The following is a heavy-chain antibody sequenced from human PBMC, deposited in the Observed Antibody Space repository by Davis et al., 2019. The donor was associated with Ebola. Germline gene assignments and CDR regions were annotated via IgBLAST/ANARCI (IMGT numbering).Heavy chain of an antibody. CDR3: ARGRGYSSSWSFYYYGMDV. CDR1: GGSTSSYY. Sequence: MPSETLSLTCTVSGGSTSSYYWSCIRQPPGKGLEWIGYIYYSGSTNYNPSLKSRVTISVDTSKNQFSLKLSSVTAADTAVYYCARGRGYSSSWSFYYYGMDVWGQGTTVTVSS. V-gene: IGHV4-59*12. J-gene: IGHJ6*02. D-gene: IGHD6-13*01. CDR2: IYYSGST.